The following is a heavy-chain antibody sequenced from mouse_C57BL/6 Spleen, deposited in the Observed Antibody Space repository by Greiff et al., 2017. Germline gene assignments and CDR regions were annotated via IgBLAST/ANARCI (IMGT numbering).Heavy chain of an antibody. Sequence: QVQLQQSGPELVKPGASVKISCKASGYAFSSSWMNWVKQRPGKGLEWIGRIYPGDGDTNYNGKFKGKATLTADKSSSPAYMQLSSLTSEESAVYFCAPLYGNGDYWGQGTTLTVSS. D-gene: IGHD2-1*01. CDR1: GYAFSSSW. J-gene: IGHJ2*01. V-gene: IGHV1-82*01. CDR2: IYPGDGDT. CDR3: APLYGNGDY.